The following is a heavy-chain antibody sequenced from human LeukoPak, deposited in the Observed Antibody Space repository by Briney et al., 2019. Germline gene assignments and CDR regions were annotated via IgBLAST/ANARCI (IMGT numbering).Heavy chain of an antibody. V-gene: IGHV3-30*03. D-gene: IGHD3-22*01. CDR1: GFTFSSYG. CDR2: MSNDGSNK. CDR3: ARDYYYDSSAYWGCVGY. J-gene: IGHJ4*02. Sequence: SGGSLRLSCAASGFTFSSYGMHWVRQAPGKGLEWVAVMSNDGSNKYYADSVKGRFTISRDNSKNTLYLQMNSLRAEDTAVYYCARDYYYDSSAYWGCVGYWGQGTLVTVSS.